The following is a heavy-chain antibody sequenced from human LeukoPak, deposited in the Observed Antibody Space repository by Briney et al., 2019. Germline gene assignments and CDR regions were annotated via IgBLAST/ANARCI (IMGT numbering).Heavy chain of an antibody. J-gene: IGHJ4*02. CDR3: AGHHPRNTVDF. D-gene: IGHD2/OR15-2a*01. Sequence: SETLSLTCTVSGGSISSYYWSWIRQPPGKGLEWIAYISDIGSINYDPSLKSRVTISLDTSKNQLSLKLRSVTAADTAVYYCAGHHPRNTVDFWGQGTLVTVSS. CDR2: ISDIGSI. CDR1: GGSISSYY. V-gene: IGHV4-59*08.